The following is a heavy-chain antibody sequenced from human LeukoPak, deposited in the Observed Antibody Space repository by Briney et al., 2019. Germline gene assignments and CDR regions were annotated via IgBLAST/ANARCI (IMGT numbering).Heavy chain of an antibody. CDR3: ARGGERCSSTSCYYYYYMDV. CDR1: GYTFTSYD. J-gene: IGHJ6*03. Sequence: SVKVSCKASGYTFTSYDTNWVRQATGQGLEWMGWMNPNSGNTGYAQKFQGRVTMTRNTSISTAYMELSSLRSEDTAVYYCARGGERCSSTSCYYYYYMDVWGKGTTVTVSS. D-gene: IGHD2-2*01. V-gene: IGHV1-8*01. CDR2: MNPNSGNT.